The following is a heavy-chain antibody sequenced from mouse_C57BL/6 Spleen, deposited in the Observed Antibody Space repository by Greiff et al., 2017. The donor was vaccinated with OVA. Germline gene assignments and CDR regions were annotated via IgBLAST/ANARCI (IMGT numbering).Heavy chain of an antibody. CDR2: IYPGDGDT. CDR1: GYAFSSSW. J-gene: IGHJ3*01. CDR3: AVYYDYAWFAY. V-gene: IGHV1-82*01. Sequence: QVQLQQSGPELVKPGASVKISCKASGYAFSSSWMNWVKQRPGKGLEWIGRIYPGDGDTNYNGKFKGKATLTADHSSSTAYMQLSSLTSEDSAVYCCAVYYDYAWFAYWGQGTLVTVSA. D-gene: IGHD2-4*01.